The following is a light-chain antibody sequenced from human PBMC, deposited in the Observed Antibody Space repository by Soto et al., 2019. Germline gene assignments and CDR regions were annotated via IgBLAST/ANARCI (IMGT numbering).Light chain of an antibody. CDR3: QVWDSSSEHVV. Sequence: SYELTQPPSVSVAPGKTARITCGGNNIGSKSVHWYQQKSGQAPVVVMSYDFDRPSGIPERFSGSNSGNTATLTISRVEAGDEADYYCQVWDSSSEHVVFGGGTKLTVL. CDR1: NIGSKS. V-gene: IGLV3-21*04. J-gene: IGLJ2*01. CDR2: YDF.